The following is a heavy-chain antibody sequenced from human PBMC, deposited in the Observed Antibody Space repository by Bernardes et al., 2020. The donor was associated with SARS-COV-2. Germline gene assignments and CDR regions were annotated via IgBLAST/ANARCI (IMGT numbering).Heavy chain of an antibody. V-gene: IGHV4-59*01. Sequence: SETLSLTCTVSGVSISSYYWSWIRQPPGKGLEWIGNIYYSGSTNYNPSLKSRVTMSVDTSKNQFSLKLSSVTAADTAVYYCAREGRGDYDILTGNPPSSALGIGGQGIMVTVAA. CDR2: IYYSGST. CDR1: GVSISSYY. J-gene: IGHJ3*02. CDR3: AREGRGDYDILTGNPPSSALGI. D-gene: IGHD3-9*01.